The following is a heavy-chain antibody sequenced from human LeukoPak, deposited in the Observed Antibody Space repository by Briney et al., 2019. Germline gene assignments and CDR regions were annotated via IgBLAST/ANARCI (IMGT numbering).Heavy chain of an antibody. CDR2: IYHSGST. J-gene: IGHJ6*03. V-gene: IGHV4-30-2*01. CDR3: ARAHYYMDV. CDR1: GGSISSGGYY. Sequence: PSETPSLTCTVSGGSISSGGYYWSWIRQPPGKGLEWIGYIYHSGSTYYNPSLKSRVTISVDRSKNQFSLKLSSVTAADTAVYYCARAHYYMDVWGKGTTVTVSS.